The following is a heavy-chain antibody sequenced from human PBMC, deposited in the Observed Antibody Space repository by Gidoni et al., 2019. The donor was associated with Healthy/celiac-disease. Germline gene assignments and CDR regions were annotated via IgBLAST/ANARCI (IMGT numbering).Heavy chain of an antibody. Sequence: QVQLQESGPGLVKPSQTLSLTCTVSGGSISSGGYYWSWLRQHPGTGLEWIGYIYYSGSTYYNPSLKSRVTISVDTSKNQFSLKLSSVTAADTAVYYCASLRAVEPGVDRWGQGTLVTVSS. CDR1: GGSISSGGYY. CDR3: ASLRAVEPGVDR. J-gene: IGHJ5*02. V-gene: IGHV4-31*03. D-gene: IGHD2-2*01. CDR2: IYYSGST.